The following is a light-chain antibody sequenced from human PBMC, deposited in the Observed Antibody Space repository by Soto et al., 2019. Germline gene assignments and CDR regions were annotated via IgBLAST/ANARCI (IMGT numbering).Light chain of an antibody. J-gene: IGKJ2*01. CDR3: QQSNNWAYT. CDR1: QSVSDN. V-gene: IGKV3-15*01. CDR2: GAS. Sequence: EIVMTQSPATLSVSPGERVTLSCRASQSVSDNLAWYQQKPGQAPRLLIYGASTRATTIPARFIGSGSGTEFSLTISGLQYEDFSVYYSQQSNNWAYTFGQGTKLDIK.